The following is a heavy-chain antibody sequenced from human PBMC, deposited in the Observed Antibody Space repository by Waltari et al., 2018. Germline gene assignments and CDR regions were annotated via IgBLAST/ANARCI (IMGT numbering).Heavy chain of an antibody. CDR1: GGTFSSYA. CDR2: ISPILGIA. D-gene: IGHD3-9*01. J-gene: IGHJ4*02. V-gene: IGHV1-69*10. Sequence: QVQLVQSGAEVKKPGSSVKVSCKASGGTFSSYAISWVRQAPGQGLEWMGGISPILGIANYAQKFQGRVTITADKSTSTAYMELSSLRSEDTAVYYCARADFELRYFDWLFRFDYWGQGTLVTVSS. CDR3: ARADFELRYFDWLFRFDY.